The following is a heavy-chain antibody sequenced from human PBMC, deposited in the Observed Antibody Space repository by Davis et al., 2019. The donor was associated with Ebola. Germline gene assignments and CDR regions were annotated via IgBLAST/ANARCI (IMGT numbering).Heavy chain of an antibody. Sequence: PGGSLRLSCAASGFTFSNYGIHWVRQAPGKGLEWVAFIRYDGAKRYYGDSVKGRFTISRDSSKNTLYLQMNSLRAEDTAVYYCARDSGSYYYYYYGMDVWGKGTTVTVSS. CDR1: GFTFSNYG. D-gene: IGHD1-26*01. J-gene: IGHJ6*04. CDR2: IRYDGAKR. CDR3: ARDSGSYYYYYYGMDV. V-gene: IGHV3-30*02.